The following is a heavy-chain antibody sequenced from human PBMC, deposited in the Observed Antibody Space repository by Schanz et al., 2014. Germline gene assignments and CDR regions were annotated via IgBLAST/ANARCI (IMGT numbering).Heavy chain of an antibody. CDR1: GGTFSSDT. V-gene: IGHV1-69*08. Sequence: QVHLVQSGAEVKKPGSSVKVSCKASGGTFSSDTFSWVRQAPGQGLEWMGRIVPIAGITNYAQRFQGRVTITADKSSDTAYMELSSLRSEDTAVYYCAREVGLYDRGWFDPWGQGTLXTGSS. D-gene: IGHD3-22*01. CDR2: IVPIAGIT. J-gene: IGHJ5*02. CDR3: AREVGLYDRGWFDP.